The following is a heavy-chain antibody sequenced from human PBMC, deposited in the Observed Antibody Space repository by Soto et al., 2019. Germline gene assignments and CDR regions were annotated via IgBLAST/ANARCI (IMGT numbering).Heavy chain of an antibody. V-gene: IGHV4-38-2*01. Sequence: PSETLSLTCAVSGYSISSGYYWGWIRQPPGKGLEWIGSIYHSGSTYYNPSLKSRVTISVDTSKNQFSLKLSSVTAADTAVYYCARIAPDPPLFGVVIKVFDYWGQGTLVTVSS. J-gene: IGHJ4*02. CDR2: IYHSGST. CDR1: GYSISSGYY. D-gene: IGHD3-3*01. CDR3: ARIAPDPPLFGVVIKVFDY.